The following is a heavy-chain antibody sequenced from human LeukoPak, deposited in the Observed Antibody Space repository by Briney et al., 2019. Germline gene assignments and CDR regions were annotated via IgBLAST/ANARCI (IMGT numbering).Heavy chain of an antibody. D-gene: IGHD2/OR15-2a*01. V-gene: IGHV3-15*01. CDR2: IKSKSDGDAR. J-gene: IGHJ4*02. Sequence: GGSLRLSCVASGLSFSNAWMSWVRQTPGKGLEWIGRIKSKSDGDARDYAAPMKDRITISRDDRKNTLSLEMTSLKTEDTGVYFCTTAPSYYNFNSYDYWGQGTVVTVSS. CDR1: GLSFSNAW. CDR3: TTAPSYYNFNSYDY.